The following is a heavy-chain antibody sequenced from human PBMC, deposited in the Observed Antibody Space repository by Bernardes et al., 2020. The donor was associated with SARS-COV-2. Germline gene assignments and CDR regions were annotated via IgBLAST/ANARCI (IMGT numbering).Heavy chain of an antibody. CDR1: GGSISSSSYY. V-gene: IGHV4-39*07. CDR3: ARGDFWSGYYRRSWFDP. D-gene: IGHD3-3*01. J-gene: IGHJ5*02. Sequence: SETLSLTCTVSGGSISSSSYYWGWIRQPPGKGLEWIGSIYYSGSTYYNPSLKSRVTISVDTSKNQFSLKLSSVTAADTAVYYCARGDFWSGYYRRSWFDPWGQGTLVTVSS. CDR2: IYYSGST.